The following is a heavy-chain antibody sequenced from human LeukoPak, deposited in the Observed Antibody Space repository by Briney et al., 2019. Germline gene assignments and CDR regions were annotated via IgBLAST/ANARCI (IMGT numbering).Heavy chain of an antibody. CDR2: INHSGST. CDR3: ARRAVAGMGWFDP. J-gene: IGHJ5*02. V-gene: IGHV4-34*01. D-gene: IGHD6-19*01. Sequence: PSETLSLTCAVYGGSFSGYYWSWIRQPPGKGLGWIGEINHSGSTNYNPSLKSRVTISVDTSKNQFSLKLSSVTAADTAVYYCARRAVAGMGWFDPWGQGTLVTVSS. CDR1: GGSFSGYY.